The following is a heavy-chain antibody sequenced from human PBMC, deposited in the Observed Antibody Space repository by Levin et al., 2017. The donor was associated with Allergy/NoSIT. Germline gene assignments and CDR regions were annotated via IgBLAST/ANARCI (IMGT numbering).Heavy chain of an antibody. CDR3: ARATMTGLLAGF. CDR2: IYPAESDT. V-gene: IGHV5-51*01. Sequence: KRGESLKISCQHSGYSFTSYWIGWVRQMPGKGLEWMGIIYPAESDTRYSPSFQGQVTISVDKSISTAYLQWRSLKASDTAIYYYARATMTGLLAGFWGQGTLVTVSS. J-gene: IGHJ4*02. CDR1: GYSFTSYW. D-gene: IGHD3-22*01.